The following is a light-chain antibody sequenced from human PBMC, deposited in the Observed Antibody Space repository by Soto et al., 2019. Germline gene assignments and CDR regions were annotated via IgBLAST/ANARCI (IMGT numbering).Light chain of an antibody. V-gene: IGKV3-11*01. CDR2: DAY. CDR1: QSIGSSN. J-gene: IGKJ5*01. Sequence: DIVLTQSPGTLSLSPGERATLSCRASQSIGSSNLAWYQQKPGQAPRLLIYDAYNRATGIPPRFSGSGSGTDFTLTISSLEPEDSAVYYCQQRHMWPITFGQGTRLEIK. CDR3: QQRHMWPIT.